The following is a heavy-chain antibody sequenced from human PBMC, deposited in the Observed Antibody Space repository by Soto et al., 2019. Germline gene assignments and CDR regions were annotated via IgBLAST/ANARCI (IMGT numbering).Heavy chain of an antibody. D-gene: IGHD3-9*01. CDR2: INSDGSST. CDR3: ARVEYYDIWTGCFGAFDI. CDR1: GFTFSSYW. J-gene: IGHJ3*02. Sequence: GGSLRLSCAASGFTFSSYWMSWVRQAPGKGLVWVSRINSDGSSTSYADSVKGRFTISRDNAKNTLYLQMNRLRAEDTAVYYCARVEYYDIWTGCFGAFDIWGQGTMVTVSS. V-gene: IGHV3-74*01.